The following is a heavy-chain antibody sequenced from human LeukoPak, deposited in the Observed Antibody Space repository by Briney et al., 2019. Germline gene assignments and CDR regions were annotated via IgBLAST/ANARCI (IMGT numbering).Heavy chain of an antibody. J-gene: IGHJ4*02. CDR3: ARGRDSSSWYSGPYYFDY. Sequence: GASVKVSCKASGYTFTGYYMHWVRQAPGQGLEWMGWINPNSGGTNYAQKFQGRVTMTRATSISTAYMELSRLRSDDTAVYYCARGRDSSSWYSGPYYFDYWGQGTLVTVSS. CDR2: INPNSGGT. V-gene: IGHV1-2*02. CDR1: GYTFTGYY. D-gene: IGHD6-13*01.